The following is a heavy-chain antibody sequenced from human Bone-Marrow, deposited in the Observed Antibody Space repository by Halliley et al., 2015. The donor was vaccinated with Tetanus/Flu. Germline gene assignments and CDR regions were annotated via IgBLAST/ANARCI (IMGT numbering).Heavy chain of an antibody. V-gene: IGHV1-18*01. Sequence: QMQLVQSGAEVKKPGASVKVSCKASGYSFTNYEINWVRQAPGQGLEWMGRISGYNGNPIYAQKVQGRITMTTETSTTTAYMELRSLRFDDTAVYYCASRYCRGRTCYGGAFDLWGQGTLVTVSS. CDR3: ASRYCRGRTCYGGAFDL. CDR1: GYSFTNYE. CDR2: ISGYNGNP. J-gene: IGHJ3*01. D-gene: IGHD2-15*01.